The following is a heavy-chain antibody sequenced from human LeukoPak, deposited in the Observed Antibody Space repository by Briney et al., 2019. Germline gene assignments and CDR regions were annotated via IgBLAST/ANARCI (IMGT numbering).Heavy chain of an antibody. V-gene: IGHV1-18*01. CDR1: GYTFTSYG. CDR2: ISAYNGNT. CDR3: ASRIAAAGTIDY. D-gene: IGHD6-13*01. Sequence: ASAKVSCKASGYTFTSYGISWVRQAPGQGLEWMGWISAYNGNTNYAQKLQGRVTMTTDTSTSTAYMELRSLRSDDTAVYYCASRIAAAGTIDYWGQGTLVTVSS. J-gene: IGHJ4*02.